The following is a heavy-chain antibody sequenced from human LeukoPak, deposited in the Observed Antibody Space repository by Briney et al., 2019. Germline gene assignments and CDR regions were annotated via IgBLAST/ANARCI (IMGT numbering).Heavy chain of an antibody. CDR1: GGTFSSYA. Sequence: ASVKVSCKASGGTFSSYAISWVRQAPGQGLEWMGWISAHNGDTNYDQKFQGRVTMTTDMSTSTAYMELSSLRSEDTAVFYCARRSSTSRGPYYFDYWGQGTLVTVSS. CDR2: ISAHNGDT. CDR3: ARRSSTSRGPYYFDY. J-gene: IGHJ4*02. V-gene: IGHV1-18*01. D-gene: IGHD2-2*01.